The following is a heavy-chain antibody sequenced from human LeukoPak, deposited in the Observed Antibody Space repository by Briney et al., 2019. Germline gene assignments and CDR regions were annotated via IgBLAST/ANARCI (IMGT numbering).Heavy chain of an antibody. CDR2: ISYDGNNK. Sequence: GGSLRLSCAASGFTFSTYAMHWVRQPPVKGLEWVAVISYDGNNKYPADSVKGRFTISRDNSKNTLYLQMNSLRDEDTAVYYCARCIGSGYSTSCPLDYWGQGTLVTVSS. CDR3: ARCIGSGYSTSCPLDY. CDR1: GFTFSTYA. D-gene: IGHD2-2*01. V-gene: IGHV3-30-3*01. J-gene: IGHJ4*02.